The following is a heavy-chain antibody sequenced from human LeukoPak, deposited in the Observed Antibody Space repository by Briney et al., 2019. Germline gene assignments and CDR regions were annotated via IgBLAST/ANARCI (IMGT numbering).Heavy chain of an antibody. CDR2: ISAYNGNT. D-gene: IGHD3-22*01. Sequence: ASVKVSCKASGYTFTSYGISWVRQAPGQGLEWMGWISAYNGNTNYAQKLQGRVTMTTDTSTSTAYMELRSLRSDDTAVYYCARHWPTYYYDSSGYYYDYWGPGTLVTVSS. J-gene: IGHJ4*02. CDR1: GYTFTSYG. V-gene: IGHV1-18*01. CDR3: ARHWPTYYYDSSGYYYDY.